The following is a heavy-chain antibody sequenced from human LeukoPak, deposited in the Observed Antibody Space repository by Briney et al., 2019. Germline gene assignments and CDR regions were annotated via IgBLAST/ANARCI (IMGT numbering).Heavy chain of an antibody. Sequence: PGGSLRLSCAASGFIFNSYGMHWVRQAPGKGLEWVSSISSSSSYIYYADSVKGRFTISRDNAKNSLYLRMNSLRAEDTAVYYCAREAYCSGGSCYANWGQGTLVAVSS. CDR1: GFIFNSYG. J-gene: IGHJ4*02. V-gene: IGHV3-21*01. D-gene: IGHD2-15*01. CDR3: AREAYCSGGSCYAN. CDR2: ISSSSSYI.